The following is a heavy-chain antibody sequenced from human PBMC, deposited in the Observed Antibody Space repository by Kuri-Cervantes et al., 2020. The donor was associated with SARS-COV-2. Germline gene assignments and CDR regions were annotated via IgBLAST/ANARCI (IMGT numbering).Heavy chain of an antibody. CDR3: ARYRHLAVAGHFDY. D-gene: IGHD6-19*01. CDR2: IKQDGSEK. Sequence: GESLKISCAVYGGSFSGYYWSWVRQAPGKGLEWVANIKQDGSEKYYVDSVKGRFTISRDNAKNSLYLQMNSLRAEDTAVYYCARYRHLAVAGHFDYWGQGTLVTVSS. V-gene: IGHV3-7*05. CDR1: GGSFSGYY. J-gene: IGHJ4*02.